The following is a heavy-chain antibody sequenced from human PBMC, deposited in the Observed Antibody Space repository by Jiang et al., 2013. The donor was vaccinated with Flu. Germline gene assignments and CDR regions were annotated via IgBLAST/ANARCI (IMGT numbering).Heavy chain of an antibody. CDR2: MYNSGNT. V-gene: IGHV4-61*02. Sequence: GPGLVNPSQTLSLTCTVSGGSMSSVNYYWTWIRQPAGRGLEWIGRMYNSGNTDYNPSLKSRVTVSVDTSKNQFSLQLNSVTATDTGMYFCARSKRTDGLDIWGQGTMVTVSS. J-gene: IGHJ3*02. CDR3: ARSKRTDGLDI. CDR1: GGSMSSVNYY. D-gene: IGHD4-11*01.